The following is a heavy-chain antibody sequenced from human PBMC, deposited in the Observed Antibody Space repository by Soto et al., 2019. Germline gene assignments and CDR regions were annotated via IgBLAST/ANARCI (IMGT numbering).Heavy chain of an antibody. CDR1: GFAFYYYN. D-gene: IGHD4-4*01. Sequence: EVQLVESGGGLVKPGGSLRLSCAASGFAFYYYNMNWVRQAPGRGLEWVSSISGSGIDIHFTDSVKGRCTISRDNAKTSLYLQMDSLRPEDTAIYYCARDGVTNYTDYYFDLWGHGALLTLSS. CDR2: ISGSGIDI. CDR3: ARDGVTNYTDYYFDL. V-gene: IGHV3-21*01. J-gene: IGHJ4*01.